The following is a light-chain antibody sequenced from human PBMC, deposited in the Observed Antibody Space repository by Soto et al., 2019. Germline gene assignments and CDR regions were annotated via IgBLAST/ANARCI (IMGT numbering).Light chain of an antibody. CDR1: QNINRL. CDR3: QQHYIHWT. J-gene: IGKJ1*01. V-gene: IGKV1-5*01. CDR2: DAS. Sequence: IQVTQSPSTLSSAVGYRVTISARASQNINRLLSWYQQKPGKAPQLLIYDASTLESGVPSRFSGSGSGTEFTLSISSLQPDDFATYYCQQHYIHWTFGQGSKV.